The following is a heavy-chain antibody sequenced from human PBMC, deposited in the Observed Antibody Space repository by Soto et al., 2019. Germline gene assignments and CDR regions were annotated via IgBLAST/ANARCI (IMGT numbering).Heavy chain of an antibody. CDR1: GFTFSSYA. CDR2: ISYDGKNK. CDR3: AKCIQVNWNYDAFHI. J-gene: IGHJ3*02. Sequence: LRLSCAASGFTFSSYAMHWVRQAPGKGLEWVAVISYDGKNKYYADSLKGRFTISRDNSKNTVFLQMNSLTPEDTAVYYCAKCIQVNWNYDAFHIWGQGTMVTVSS. D-gene: IGHD1-7*01. V-gene: IGHV3-30*04.